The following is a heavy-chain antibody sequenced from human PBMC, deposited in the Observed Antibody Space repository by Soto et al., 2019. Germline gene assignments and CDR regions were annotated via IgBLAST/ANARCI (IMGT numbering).Heavy chain of an antibody. CDR3: ARLGSGSYYDYYYYGMDV. CDR1: GGSISSSSYY. V-gene: IGHV4-39*01. CDR2: IYYSGST. D-gene: IGHD3-10*01. J-gene: IGHJ6*02. Sequence: SETLSLTCTVSGGSISSSSYYWGWIRQPPGKGLEWIGSIYYSGSTYYNPSLKSRVTISVDTSKNQFSLKLSSVTAADTAVYYCARLGSGSYYDYYYYGMDVWGQGTTVTVSS.